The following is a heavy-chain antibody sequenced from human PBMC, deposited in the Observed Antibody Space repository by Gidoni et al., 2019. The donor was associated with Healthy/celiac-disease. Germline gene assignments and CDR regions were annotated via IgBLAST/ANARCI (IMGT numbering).Heavy chain of an antibody. Sequence: QVQLVQSGAEVKKPGSSVKVSCKASGGTFSSYAISWVRQAPGQGLEWMGGIIPIFGTANYAQKFQGRVTITADESTSTAYMELSSLRSEDTAVYYCASRILEHELSLFRGWGEDYWGQGTLVTVSS. CDR2: IIPIFGTA. J-gene: IGHJ4*02. CDR3: ASRILEHELSLFRGWGEDY. D-gene: IGHD3-16*02. V-gene: IGHV1-69*01. CDR1: GGTFSSYA.